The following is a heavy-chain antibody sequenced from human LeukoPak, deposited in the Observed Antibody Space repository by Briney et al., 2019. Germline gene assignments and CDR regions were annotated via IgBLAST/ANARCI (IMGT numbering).Heavy chain of an antibody. Sequence: PGGSLRLSCLTSGFTLSTNAMSWVRQAPGKGLEWISGISGSGASTYYADSVKGRFTISRDNSKNTLYLQMNSLRAEDTAVYYCARDIGPRRGAPGGIPVYWGQGTLVTVSS. J-gene: IGHJ4*02. D-gene: IGHD3-16*01. CDR2: ISGSGAST. V-gene: IGHV3-23*01. CDR3: ARDIGPRRGAPGGIPVY. CDR1: GFTLSTNA.